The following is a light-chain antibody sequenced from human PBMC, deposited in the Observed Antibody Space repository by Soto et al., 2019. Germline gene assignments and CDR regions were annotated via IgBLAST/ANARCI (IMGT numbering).Light chain of an antibody. CDR1: QSVGST. CDR2: DTS. CDR3: QQYGSSRT. Sequence: EIVLTQSPAALSASPSELGTLXRWASQSVGSTLNWYQQRPGQAPRLLIYDTSNSATGIPDRFSGSGSGTDFTLTISRLEPEDFAVYYCQQYGSSRTFGQGTKVDIK. V-gene: IGKV3-20*01. J-gene: IGKJ1*01.